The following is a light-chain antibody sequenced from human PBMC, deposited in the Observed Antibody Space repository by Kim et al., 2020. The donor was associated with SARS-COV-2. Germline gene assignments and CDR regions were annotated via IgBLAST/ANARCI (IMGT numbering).Light chain of an antibody. CDR1: KLGDKF. J-gene: IGLJ2*01. Sequence: SYELTQPPSVSVSPGQTAIIACSGDKLGDKFASWYQQKPGQSPLLVIYQDDKRPSGIPERFSGSNSGNTATLSISGAQAMDEADYYCQAWDSTTAVFGRGTQLTVL. V-gene: IGLV3-1*01. CDR3: QAWDSTTAV. CDR2: QDD.